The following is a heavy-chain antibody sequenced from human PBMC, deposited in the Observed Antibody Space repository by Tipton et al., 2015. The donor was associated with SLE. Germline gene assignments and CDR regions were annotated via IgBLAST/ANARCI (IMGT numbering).Heavy chain of an antibody. CDR1: GGSISSHY. CDR3: TRDSDGRRAFEL. CDR2: IYYRGNT. Sequence: TLSLTCTVSGGSISSHYWSWFRQPPGKGLEWIGYIYYRGNTKYNPSLNSRVTISLDTSRTQFSLQVRSVTPADTALYYCTRDSDGRRAFELWGQGKMVTVSS. V-gene: IGHV4-59*11. D-gene: IGHD1-14*01. J-gene: IGHJ3*01.